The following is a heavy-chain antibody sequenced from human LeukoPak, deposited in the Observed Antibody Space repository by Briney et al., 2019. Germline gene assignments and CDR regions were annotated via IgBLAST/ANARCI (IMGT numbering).Heavy chain of an antibody. CDR2: INPNSGGT. J-gene: IGHJ1*01. Sequence: ASVKVSCKASGYTFTGYYMHWVRQAPGQGLEWMGWINPNSGGTNYAQKFQGRVTMTRDTSIGTAYMELSRLRSDDTAVYYCARDPGYCSGGSCYGYFQHWGQGTLVTVSS. D-gene: IGHD2-15*01. CDR3: ARDPGYCSGGSCYGYFQH. V-gene: IGHV1-2*02. CDR1: GYTFTGYY.